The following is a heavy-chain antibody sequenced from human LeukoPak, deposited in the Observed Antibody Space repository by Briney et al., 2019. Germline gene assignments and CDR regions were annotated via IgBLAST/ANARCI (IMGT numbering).Heavy chain of an antibody. CDR2: IYHSGST. CDR1: GYSISSGYY. Sequence: SETLSLTCTVSGYSISSGYYWGWIRQPPGKGLEWIGSIYHSGSTYYNPSLKSRVTISVDTSKNQFSLKLSSVTAADTAVYYCARVVPAAMNINWFGPWGQGTLVTVSS. J-gene: IGHJ5*02. V-gene: IGHV4-38-2*02. D-gene: IGHD2-2*01. CDR3: ARVVPAAMNINWFGP.